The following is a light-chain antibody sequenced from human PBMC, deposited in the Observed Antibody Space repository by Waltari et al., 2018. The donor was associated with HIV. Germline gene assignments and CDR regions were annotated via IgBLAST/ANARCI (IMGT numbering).Light chain of an antibody. V-gene: IGLV2-14*03. CDR2: DVS. CDR1: SSDVGSYDY. J-gene: IGLJ3*02. Sequence: QSALTQPASVSGSPGQSITISCTGTSSDVGSYDYVSWYQQHPGKVPKLMIYDVSSRPSGVSNRCSGSKADNAASLTISGLQAEDEADYYCCSYTSSSTWVFGGGTKLTVL. CDR3: CSYTSSSTWV.